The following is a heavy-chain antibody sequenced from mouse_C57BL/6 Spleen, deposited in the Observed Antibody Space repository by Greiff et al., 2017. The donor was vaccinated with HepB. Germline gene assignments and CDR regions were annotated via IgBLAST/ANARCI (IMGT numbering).Heavy chain of an antibody. D-gene: IGHD2-2*01. V-gene: IGHV1-54*01. Sequence: VQLQQSGAELVRPGTSVKVSCKASGYAFTNYLIEWVKQRPGQGLEWIGVINPGSGGTNYNEKFKGKATLTADKYSSTAYMQLSSLTSEDSAVYFCARDDYGYDRNAMDYWGQGTSVTVSS. CDR1: GYAFTNYL. J-gene: IGHJ4*01. CDR2: INPGSGGT. CDR3: ARDDYGYDRNAMDY.